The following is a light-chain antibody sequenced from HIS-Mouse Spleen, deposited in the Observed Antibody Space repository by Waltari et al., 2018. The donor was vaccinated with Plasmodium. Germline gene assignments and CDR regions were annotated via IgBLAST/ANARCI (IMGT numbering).Light chain of an antibody. CDR2: DVS. J-gene: IGLJ2*01. CDR3: CSYAGSYTWV. Sequence: QSALTQPRSVSGSPGQSVTISCPGTSSDVGGYNYVSWYQQPQGKAPKLMIYDVSKRPSGVPDRFSGSKSGNTASLTISGLQAEDEADYYCCSYAGSYTWVFGGGTKLTVL. CDR1: SSDVGGYNY. V-gene: IGLV2-11*01.